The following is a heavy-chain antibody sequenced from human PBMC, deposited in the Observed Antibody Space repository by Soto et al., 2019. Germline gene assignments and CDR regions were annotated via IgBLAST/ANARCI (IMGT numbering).Heavy chain of an antibody. CDR1: GYTFPSYG. J-gene: IGHJ5*02. V-gene: IGHV1-18*01. CDR2: ISAYNGKT. CDR3: AKVMVKNWFDP. Sequence: SVKVSCNASGYTFPSYGISCVRQAPGQGLEWMGWISAYNGKTNYAQKLQGRVTMTTDTSTSTAYMELRSLRSDDTAVYYCAKVMVKNWFDPWGQGTLVTVSS. D-gene: IGHD5-18*01.